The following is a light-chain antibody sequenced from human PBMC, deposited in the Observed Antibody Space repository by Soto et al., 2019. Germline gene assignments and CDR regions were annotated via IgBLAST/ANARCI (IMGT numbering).Light chain of an antibody. CDR3: QQYNIYPCY. CDR1: QSISSW. J-gene: IGKJ3*01. V-gene: IGKV1-5*03. CDR2: KAS. Sequence: DIQMTQSPSTLSASVGDRVPITCRASQSISSWLAWYQQKPGQAPKLLIYKASILESGGPSRFSVSGSVTESTPTISSLQPDYSATYYCQQYNIYPCYFGPGTQVDIK.